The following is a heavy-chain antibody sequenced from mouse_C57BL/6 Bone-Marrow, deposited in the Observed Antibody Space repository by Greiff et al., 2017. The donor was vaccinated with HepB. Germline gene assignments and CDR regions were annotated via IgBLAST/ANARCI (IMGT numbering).Heavy chain of an antibody. CDR1: GFTFSDYY. Sequence: EVQLVESGGGLVQPGGSLKLSCAASGFTFSDYYMYWVRQTPGKRLEWVAYISNGGGSTDYPDTVKGRFTISRDNAKNTLYLQMSRLKSEDTAMYYCARRTSYWYFDVWGTGTTVTVSS. CDR2: ISNGGGST. J-gene: IGHJ1*03. V-gene: IGHV5-12*01. CDR3: ARRTSYWYFDV.